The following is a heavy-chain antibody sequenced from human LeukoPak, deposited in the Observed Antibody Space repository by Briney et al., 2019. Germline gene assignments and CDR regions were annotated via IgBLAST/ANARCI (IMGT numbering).Heavy chain of an antibody. J-gene: IGHJ4*02. D-gene: IGHD6-13*01. CDR2: IRYDGSNK. CDR3: ATSIAAAGVPFDY. Sequence: GGSLRLSCAASGFTFSSYGMHWVRQAPGKGLEWVAFIRYDGSNKYYADSVKGRFTISRDNSKNTLYLQMNSLRAEDTAVYYCATSIAAAGVPFDYWGQGTLVTVSS. V-gene: IGHV3-30*02. CDR1: GFTFSSYG.